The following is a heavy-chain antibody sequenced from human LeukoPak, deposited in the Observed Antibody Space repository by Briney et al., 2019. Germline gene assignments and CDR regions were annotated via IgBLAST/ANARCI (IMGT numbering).Heavy chain of an antibody. J-gene: IGHJ4*02. CDR2: ISSSGSTM. D-gene: IGHD3-10*01. V-gene: IGHV3-48*03. CDR3: ARDQLSSLVRGVITFFDY. Sequence: GGSLRLSCAASGFTFSSYEMNWVRQAPGKGLEWVSYISSSGSTMYYADSVKGRFTISRDNAKNSLYLQMDSLRAEDTAVYYCARDQLSSLVRGVITFFDYWGQGTLVTVSS. CDR1: GFTFSSYE.